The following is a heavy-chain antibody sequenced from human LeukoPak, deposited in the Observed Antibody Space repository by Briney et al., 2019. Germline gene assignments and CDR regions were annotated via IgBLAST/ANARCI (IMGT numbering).Heavy chain of an antibody. Sequence: SETLSLTCTVSGYSIRNGYNWGWIRLSPGKGLEWLGSIYQSGSTYDNPSLKSRVTISVDTSKNQFSLKLSSVTAADTAVYYCARPREGSLDYWGQGTLITVSS. V-gene: IGHV4-38-2*02. CDR3: ARPREGSLDY. CDR1: GYSIRNGYN. D-gene: IGHD1-26*01. CDR2: IYQSGST. J-gene: IGHJ4*02.